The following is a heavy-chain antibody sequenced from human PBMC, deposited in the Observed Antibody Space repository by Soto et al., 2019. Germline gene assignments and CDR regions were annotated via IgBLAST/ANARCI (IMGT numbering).Heavy chain of an antibody. V-gene: IGHV4-34*01. CDR1: GGSFSGHS. D-gene: IGHD3-22*01. J-gene: IGHJ5*01. CDR3: STRAYDTNGYYRFDP. Sequence: LSLTCAVYGGSFSGHSWTWIRQSPGKGLEWIGDINHSGRVNYSPSLKSRVTISLDTSKNQFSLTLSAVTAADTAMYYCSTRAYDTNGYYRFDPWGQGTLVTVSS. CDR2: INHSGRV.